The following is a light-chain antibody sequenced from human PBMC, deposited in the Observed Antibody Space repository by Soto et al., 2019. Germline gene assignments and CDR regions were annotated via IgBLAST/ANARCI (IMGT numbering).Light chain of an antibody. Sequence: DIQMTQSPSTLSGSVGDRVTIXXRASQTISSWLAWYQQKPGKAPKXLIYEASTLQSGVPSRFSGSGSGTEFTLTISGLLPEDFAAYHCQQLYTLPFTFGQGTRLEIK. CDR3: QQLYTLPFT. J-gene: IGKJ5*01. CDR2: EAS. V-gene: IGKV1-5*01. CDR1: QTISSW.